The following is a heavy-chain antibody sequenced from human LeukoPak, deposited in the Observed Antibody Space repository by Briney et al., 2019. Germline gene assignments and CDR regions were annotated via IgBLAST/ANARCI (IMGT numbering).Heavy chain of an antibody. CDR1: GLDFNTYS. D-gene: IGHD3-10*01. J-gene: IGHJ6*03. Sequence: KSGGSLRLSCAASGLDFNTYSMNWVRQTPGKDLQWVASIGHSSQYIYYTDSVKGRFTISRDNAKKSLYLQMNSLRAEDTAVYHCARVGGITLALAPSPFPDYNYYYMDVWGKGTTVTVSS. CDR3: ARVGGITLALAPSPFPDYNYYYMDV. V-gene: IGHV3-21*01. CDR2: IGHSSQYI.